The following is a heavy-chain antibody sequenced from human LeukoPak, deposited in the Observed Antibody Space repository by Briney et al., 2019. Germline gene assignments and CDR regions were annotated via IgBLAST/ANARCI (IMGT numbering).Heavy chain of an antibody. Sequence: PSETLSLTCTVPGGSISSSSYYWGWIRQPPGKGLERIGSIYYSGSTYYNPSLKSRVTISVDTSKNQFSLKLSSVTAADTAVYYCARLRYYYDSSGYYADYWGQGTLVTVSS. CDR1: GGSISSSSYY. D-gene: IGHD3-22*01. CDR3: ARLRYYYDSSGYYADY. CDR2: IYYSGST. J-gene: IGHJ4*02. V-gene: IGHV4-39*01.